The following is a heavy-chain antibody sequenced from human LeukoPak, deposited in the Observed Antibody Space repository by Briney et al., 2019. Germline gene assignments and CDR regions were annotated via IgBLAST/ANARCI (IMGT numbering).Heavy chain of an antibody. J-gene: IGHJ4*02. CDR3: TRDLGSGWYFDY. V-gene: IGHV3-49*04. CDR1: GLTFGDYA. Sequence: GGSLRLSCTASGLTFGDYAMSWVRQAPGKGLKWVGFIRSKAYGGTAEYAASVKGRFTISRDDSKSIAYLQMNSLKTEDTAVYYCTRDLGSGWYFDYWGQGTLVTVSS. CDR2: IRSKAYGGTA. D-gene: IGHD6-19*01.